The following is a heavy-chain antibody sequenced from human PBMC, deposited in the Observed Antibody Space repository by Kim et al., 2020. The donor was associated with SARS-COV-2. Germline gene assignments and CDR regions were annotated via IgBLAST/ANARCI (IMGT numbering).Heavy chain of an antibody. D-gene: IGHD3-3*01. Sequence: GGSPRLSCAASGFTFSTYAMSWARQPPGKGLEWVPTISASGVGTHYADPGRGRFTISRDNSRNTLFLQMNYLRAEETAIYYLEAFDYWGRGSLVTVSS. J-gene: IGHJ4*02. CDR2: ISASGVGT. V-gene: IGHV3-23*01. CDR3: EAFDY. CDR1: GFTFSTYA.